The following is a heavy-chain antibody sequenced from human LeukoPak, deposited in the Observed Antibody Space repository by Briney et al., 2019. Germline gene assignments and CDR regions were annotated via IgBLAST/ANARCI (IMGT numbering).Heavy chain of an antibody. CDR1: GFTFSSYG. D-gene: IGHD4-17*01. J-gene: IGHJ4*02. V-gene: IGHV3-30*18. Sequence: GGSLRLSCAASGFTFSSYGMHWVRQAPGKGLEWVAVISYDGSNKYYADSVKGRFTISRDNSKNTLYLQMNSLRAEDTAVYYCAKEQDYGDYTEYWGQGTLVTVSS. CDR2: ISYDGSNK. CDR3: AKEQDYGDYTEY.